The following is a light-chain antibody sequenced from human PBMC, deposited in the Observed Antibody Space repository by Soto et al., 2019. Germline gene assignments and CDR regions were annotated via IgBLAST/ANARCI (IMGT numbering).Light chain of an antibody. CDR3: QSYATGLSVLYV. CDR1: SSNIWAGYD. Sequence: QAVVTQPPSVSGAPGQRVTISCTGSSSNIWAGYDVHWYQQLPGTAPKLLIYGNNNRPSGVPDRFSGSKSGTSASLAVTGLQAEEEAHYYCQSYATGLSVLYVFGTGTKLTVI. CDR2: GNN. V-gene: IGLV1-40*01. J-gene: IGLJ1*01.